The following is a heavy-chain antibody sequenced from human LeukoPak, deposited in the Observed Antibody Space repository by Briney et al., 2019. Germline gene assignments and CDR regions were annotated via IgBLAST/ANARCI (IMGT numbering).Heavy chain of an antibody. CDR2: IYYSGST. CDR1: GGSISSSSYY. V-gene: IGHV4-39*01. J-gene: IGHJ4*02. D-gene: IGHD6-13*01. CDR3: ARQGYSSSWYWAAPKDRFDY. Sequence: SETLSLTCTVSGGSISSSSYYWGWIRQPPGKGLEWIGSIYYSGSTYYNPSLKSRVTISVDTSKNQFSLKLSSVTAADTAVYYCARQGYSSSWYWAAPKDRFDYWGQGTLVTVSS.